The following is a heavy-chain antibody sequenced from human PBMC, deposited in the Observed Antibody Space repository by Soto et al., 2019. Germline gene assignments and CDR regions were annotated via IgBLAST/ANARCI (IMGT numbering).Heavy chain of an antibody. Sequence: HPGGSLRLSCTASGFTFGDYAMSWFRQAPGKGLEWVGFIRSKAYGGTTEYAASVKGRFTISRDDSKSIAYLQMNSLKTEDTAVYYCTRFYYYDFWSGYVFDYWGQGTLVTVSS. J-gene: IGHJ4*02. D-gene: IGHD3-3*01. CDR2: IRSKAYGGTT. CDR3: TRFYYYDFWSGYVFDY. V-gene: IGHV3-49*03. CDR1: GFTFGDYA.